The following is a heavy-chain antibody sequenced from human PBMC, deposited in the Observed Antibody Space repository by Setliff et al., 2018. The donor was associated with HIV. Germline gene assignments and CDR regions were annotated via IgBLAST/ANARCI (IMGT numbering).Heavy chain of an antibody. CDR2: IFGSGIT. CDR1: GFSISSDGFY. J-gene: IGHJ4*02. Sequence: SETLSLTCTLSGFSISSDGFYWNWIRQRPGKGLEWIGYIFGSGITYYNPSLKSRLTLSRDTSKNQISLRLTSTTVADTAVYYCARGVDYYTDHVDIWGQGALVTVSS. V-gene: IGHV4-30-4*08. CDR3: ARGVDYYTDHVDI. D-gene: IGHD3-22*01.